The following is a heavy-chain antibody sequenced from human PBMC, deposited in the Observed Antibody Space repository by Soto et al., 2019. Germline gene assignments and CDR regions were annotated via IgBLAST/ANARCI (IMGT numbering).Heavy chain of an antibody. J-gene: IGHJ4*02. CDR2: IYYSGST. D-gene: IGHD2-2*01. CDR3: ASPVECSTTRCIR. CDR1: GGSISSYY. Sequence: SETLSLTCTVSGGSISSYYWSWIRQPPGKGLEWIGYIYYSGSTNYNPSLKSRVTISVDTSKNQFSLKLSSVTAADTAVYYCASPVECSTTRCIRWGQGTLVTVSS. V-gene: IGHV4-59*08.